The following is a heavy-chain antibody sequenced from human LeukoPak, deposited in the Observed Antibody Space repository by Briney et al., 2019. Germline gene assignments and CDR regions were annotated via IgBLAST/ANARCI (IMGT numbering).Heavy chain of an antibody. CDR1: GFTFSIYS. CDR3: ARGPSSGWEYFQN. V-gene: IGHV3-48*01. Sequence: GGSLRLSCAASGFTFSIYSINWVRQAPGKGLEWVSYISSSSSTIYYADSVKGRFTISRDNAKNSRYLQMNSLRAEDTAVYYCARGPSSGWEYFQNWGQGTLVTVSS. J-gene: IGHJ1*01. D-gene: IGHD6-19*01. CDR2: ISSSSSTI.